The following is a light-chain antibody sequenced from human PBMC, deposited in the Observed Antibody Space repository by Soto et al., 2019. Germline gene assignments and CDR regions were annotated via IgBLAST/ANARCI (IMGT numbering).Light chain of an antibody. CDR3: QQHYNTLWT. CDR1: QSVLYSSSNKNY. J-gene: IGKJ2*02. Sequence: DIVMTQSPDSLAVSLGERATINCKSSQSVLYSSSNKNYLAWYQQKPGQPPKLLIYWASIRASGVPDRFSGSGSGTDFTLTITSLQAEDVAVYYCQQHYNTLWTFGQGTKLEIK. V-gene: IGKV4-1*01. CDR2: WAS.